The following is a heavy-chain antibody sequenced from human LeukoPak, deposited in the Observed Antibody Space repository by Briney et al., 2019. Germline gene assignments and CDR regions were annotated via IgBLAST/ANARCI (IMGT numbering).Heavy chain of an antibody. J-gene: IGHJ3*02. CDR1: GGSISSYY. D-gene: IGHD2/OR15-2a*01. Sequence: PSETLSLTCTVSGGSISSYYWSWIRQPAGKGLEWIGRIYTSGSTNYNPSLKSRVTISADTSKNHFSLTLTSVTAADTAVYYCARLKIVIDAFDIWGQGTMVSVSS. CDR2: IYTSGST. CDR3: ARLKIVIDAFDI. V-gene: IGHV4-4*07.